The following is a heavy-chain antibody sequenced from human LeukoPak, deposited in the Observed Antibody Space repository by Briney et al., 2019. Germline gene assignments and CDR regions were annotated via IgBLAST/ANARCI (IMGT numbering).Heavy chain of an antibody. D-gene: IGHD4-11*01. CDR3: AGQMTTVTYYFDY. V-gene: IGHV4-34*01. CDR2: INHSGST. CDR1: GGSFSGYY. Sequence: PSETLSLTCAVYGGSFSGYYWSWIRQPPGKGLEWIGEINHSGSTNYNPSLKSRVTISADTSKNQFSLKLSSVTAADTAVYYCAGQMTTVTYYFDYWGQGTLVTVSS. J-gene: IGHJ4*02.